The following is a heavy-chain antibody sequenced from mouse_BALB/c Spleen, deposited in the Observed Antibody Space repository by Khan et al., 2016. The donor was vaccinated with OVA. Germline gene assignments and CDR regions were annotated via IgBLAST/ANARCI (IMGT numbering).Heavy chain of an antibody. CDR3: TRHGSSYDAMDY. CDR1: GYTFTNYF. Sequence: QVQLKQSGAELVRPGASVKLSCKASGYTFTNYFINWVKQRPGQGLEWIGNIYPSDGYTTYNQQFKDTATSTVDKSSSTAYMHLSSPTSDDAAVYYCTRHGSSYDAMDYWGQGTSVTVSS. D-gene: IGHD1-1*01. CDR2: IYPSDGYT. V-gene: IGHV1-69*02. J-gene: IGHJ4*01.